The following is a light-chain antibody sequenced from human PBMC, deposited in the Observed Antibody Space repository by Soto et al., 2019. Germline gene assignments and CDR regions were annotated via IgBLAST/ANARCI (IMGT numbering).Light chain of an antibody. Sequence: VGWTQSSDTLSLSPGERATLSCRASQSVSSYLAWYQQKPGQAPRLLIYDASNRATGIPARFTGSGSGTDFTLTISSLEPEDFAVYYCQQRSNWPPITFGQGTRL. V-gene: IGKV3-11*01. CDR2: DAS. CDR1: QSVSSY. J-gene: IGKJ5*01. CDR3: QQRSNWPPIT.